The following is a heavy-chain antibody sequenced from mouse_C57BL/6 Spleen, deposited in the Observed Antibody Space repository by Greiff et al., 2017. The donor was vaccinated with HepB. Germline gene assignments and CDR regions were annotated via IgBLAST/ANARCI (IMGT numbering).Heavy chain of an antibody. V-gene: IGHV7-3*01. D-gene: IGHD1-1*01. J-gene: IGHJ2*01. Sequence: EVQVVESGGGLVQPGGSLSLSCAASGLTFTDYYMSWVRQPPGKALEWLGFIRNKANGYTTEYSASVKGRFTISRDNSQSILYLQMNALRAEDSATYYCARYYYGSSFDYWGQGTTLTVSS. CDR3: ARYYYGSSFDY. CDR1: GLTFTDYY. CDR2: IRNKANGYTT.